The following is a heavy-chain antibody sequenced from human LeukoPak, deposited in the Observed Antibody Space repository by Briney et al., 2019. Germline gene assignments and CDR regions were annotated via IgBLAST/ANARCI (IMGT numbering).Heavy chain of an antibody. CDR1: GYSLTNYA. CDR3: ARIGYSTLDY. D-gene: IGHD2-2*01. J-gene: IGHJ4*01. V-gene: IGHV7-4-1*01. Sequence: ASVKVSCKTSGYSLTNYAIHWVRQAPGQGLEWMGWINTNTGNPSYALDFTGRLVLSLDTSVSTANLHLASLKAEDTAVYYCARIGYSTLDYWGHGTLVTVSS. CDR2: INTNTGNP.